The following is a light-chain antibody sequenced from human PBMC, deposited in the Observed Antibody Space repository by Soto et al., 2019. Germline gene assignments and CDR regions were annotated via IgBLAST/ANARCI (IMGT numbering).Light chain of an antibody. J-gene: IGKJ1*01. V-gene: IGKV1-5*01. Sequence: DIQMTQSPSPLSASVGDRVTITCRASQSISSWLAWYQQKPGKAPKLLNYDASRLESGVPSRFRGSGSGTEFTPTISTLQPDDCGTFYCQQYNSYSWTFVQGTMGEIK. CDR1: QSISSW. CDR3: QQYNSYSWT. CDR2: DAS.